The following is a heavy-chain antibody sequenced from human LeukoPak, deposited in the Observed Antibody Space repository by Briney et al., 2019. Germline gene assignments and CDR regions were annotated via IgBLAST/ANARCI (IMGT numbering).Heavy chain of an antibody. D-gene: IGHD4-17*01. CDR3: AREYPMTTVTTNAFDI. V-gene: IGHV4-39*02. J-gene: IGHJ3*02. CDR1: GGSISSSSYY. Sequence: SETLSLTCTVSGGSISSSSYYWGWIRQPPGKGLEWIGSIYYSGSTYYNPSLKSRVTISVDTSKNQFSLKLSSVTAADTAVYYCAREYPMTTVTTNAFDIWGQGTMVTVSS. CDR2: IYYSGST.